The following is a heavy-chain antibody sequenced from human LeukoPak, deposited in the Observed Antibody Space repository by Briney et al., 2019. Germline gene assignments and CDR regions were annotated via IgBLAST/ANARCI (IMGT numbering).Heavy chain of an antibody. CDR2: IIPIFGTA. CDR3: ARDHQSRFDP. D-gene: IGHD2-2*01. Sequence: SVKVSCKASGYTFSNYYIHWVRQAPGQGLEWMGGIIPIFGTANYAQKFQGRVTITADESTSTAYMELSSLRSEDTAVYYCARDHQSRFDPWGQGTLVTVSS. J-gene: IGHJ5*02. CDR1: GYTFSNYY. V-gene: IGHV1-69*13.